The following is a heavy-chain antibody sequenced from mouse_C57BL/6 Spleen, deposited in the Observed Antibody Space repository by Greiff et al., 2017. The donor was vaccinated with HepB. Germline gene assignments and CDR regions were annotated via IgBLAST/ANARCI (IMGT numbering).Heavy chain of an antibody. D-gene: IGHD1-1*01. CDR3: ARRTTVPYYAMDY. Sequence: VQVVESGAELARPGASVKLSCKASDYTFTSYGISWVKQRTGQGLEWIGEIYPRSGNTYYNEKFKGKATLTADKSSSTAYMELRSLTSEDSAVYFCARRTTVPYYAMDYWGQGTSVTVSS. V-gene: IGHV1-81*01. J-gene: IGHJ4*01. CDR2: IYPRSGNT. CDR1: DYTFTSYG.